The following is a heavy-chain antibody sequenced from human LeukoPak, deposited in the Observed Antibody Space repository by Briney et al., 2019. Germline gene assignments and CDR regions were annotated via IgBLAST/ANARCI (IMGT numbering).Heavy chain of an antibody. D-gene: IGHD6-6*01. J-gene: IGHJ5*02. CDR2: IYYSGST. CDR3: ARDFRAEAARRFDP. V-gene: IGHV4-61*01. Sequence: PSETLSLTCTVSGVSISSSNSYWSWIRQPPGKGLEWIGYIYYSGSTNYNPSLKSRVTISVDTSKNQFSLKLSSVTAADTAVYYCARDFRAEAARRFDPWGQGTLVTVSS. CDR1: GVSISSSNSY.